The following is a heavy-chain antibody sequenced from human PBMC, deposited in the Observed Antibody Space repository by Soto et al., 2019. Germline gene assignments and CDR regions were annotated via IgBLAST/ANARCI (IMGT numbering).Heavy chain of an antibody. Sequence: QVQLQESGPGLVKPSETLSLTCTVSGGSISSYYWSWIRQPPGKGLEWIGYIYYSGSTNYNPSLKSRVTISVDTSKNQFSLKLSSVTAADTAVYYCARALGGFGEYQLPRFNWFDPWGQGTLVTVSS. CDR3: ARALGGFGEYQLPRFNWFDP. V-gene: IGHV4-59*01. CDR2: IYYSGST. D-gene: IGHD2-2*01. CDR1: GGSISSYY. J-gene: IGHJ5*02.